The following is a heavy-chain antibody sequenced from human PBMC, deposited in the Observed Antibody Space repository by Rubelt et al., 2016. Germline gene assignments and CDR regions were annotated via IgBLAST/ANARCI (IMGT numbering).Heavy chain of an antibody. CDR3: ARLYSSGLLDY. CDR1: GYSISSSSYY. J-gene: IGHJ4*02. D-gene: IGHD6-19*01. Sequence: QVQLQESGPGLVKPSETLSLTCTVSGYSISSSSYYWGWIRQPPGKGLEWIGSIYYSGCTYYNPSLKSRVTISVDTSKNQFSLKLSSETAADTAVYYCARLYSSGLLDYWGQGTLVTVSS. CDR2: IYYSGCT. V-gene: IGHV4-39*01.